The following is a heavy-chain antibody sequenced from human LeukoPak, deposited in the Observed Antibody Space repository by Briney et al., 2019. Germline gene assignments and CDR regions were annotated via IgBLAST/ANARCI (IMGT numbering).Heavy chain of an antibody. V-gene: IGHV4-34*01. CDR2: INHSGST. J-gene: IGHJ4*02. CDR3: ARGLVATVTTDFDY. CDR1: GGSFSGYY. D-gene: IGHD4-17*01. Sequence: PSETLTLTCAVDGGSFSGYYWSWIRQPPGKGLEWIGEINHSGSTNYNPSLKSRVTISVDTSKNQFSLKLSSVTAADTAVYYCARGLVATVTTDFDYWGQGTLVTVSS.